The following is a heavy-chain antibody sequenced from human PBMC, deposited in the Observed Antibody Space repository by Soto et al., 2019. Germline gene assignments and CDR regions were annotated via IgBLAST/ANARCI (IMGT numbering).Heavy chain of an antibody. D-gene: IGHD3-10*01. J-gene: IGHJ4*02. Sequence: EVQLVESGGGLVKPGGSLRLSCAASGFTFSSYSMNWVRQAPGKGLEWVSSISSSSSYIYYADSVKGRFTISRDNAKNSLYLQMNSLRAEDTAVYYCARRITMVRGVKGSDYWAREPWSPSPQ. CDR2: ISSSSSYI. CDR1: GFTFSSYS. CDR3: ARRITMVRGVKGSDY. V-gene: IGHV3-21*01.